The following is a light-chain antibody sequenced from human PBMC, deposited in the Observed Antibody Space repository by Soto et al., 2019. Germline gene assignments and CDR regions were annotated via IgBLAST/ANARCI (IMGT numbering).Light chain of an antibody. CDR3: CSYAGSSTYVV. CDR1: SRDVGSYNL. V-gene: IGLV2-23*02. CDR2: EVS. J-gene: IGLJ2*01. Sequence: QSGLTQPAAVSGSPGQSITISCTGTSRDVGSYNLVSWYQQHPGKAPKLMIYEVSKRPSGVSNRFSGSKSGNTASLTISGLQAEDEADYYCCSYAGSSTYVVFGGGTKLTVL.